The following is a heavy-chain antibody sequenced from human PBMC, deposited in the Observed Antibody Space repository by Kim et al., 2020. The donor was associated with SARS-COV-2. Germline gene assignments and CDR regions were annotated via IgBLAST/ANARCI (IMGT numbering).Heavy chain of an antibody. Sequence: GGSLRLSCAASGFTFSSYSMNWVRQAPGKGLEWVSSISSSSSYIYYADSVKGRFTISRDNAKNSLYLQMNSLRAEDTAVYYCAREGGGSSSWSWFDPWVQGTLVTVSS. J-gene: IGHJ5*02. D-gene: IGHD6-13*01. CDR2: ISSSSSYI. CDR3: AREGGGSSSWSWFDP. V-gene: IGHV3-21*01. CDR1: GFTFSSYS.